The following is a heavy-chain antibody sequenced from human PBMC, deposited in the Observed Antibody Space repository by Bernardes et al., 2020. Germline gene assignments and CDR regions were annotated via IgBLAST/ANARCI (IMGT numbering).Heavy chain of an antibody. J-gene: IGHJ4*02. CDR1: GFTVSSNY. V-gene: IGHV3-53*01. CDR2: IYSSGNT. Sequence: GGSLRLSCAASGFTVSSNYLSWVRQAPGKGLEWVSAIYSSGNTYYADSVKGRFTASRDNSKNTMYLQINSLRAEDTAVYYFARECRDRPYFDHWGQGTLVTVSS. CDR3: ARECRDRPYFDH.